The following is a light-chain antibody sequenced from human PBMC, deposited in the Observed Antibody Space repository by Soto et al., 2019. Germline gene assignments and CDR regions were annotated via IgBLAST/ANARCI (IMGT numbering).Light chain of an antibody. J-gene: IGKJ4*01. V-gene: IGKV3-11*01. CDR1: QSVGNI. CDR2: DAS. CDR3: QQRSDWPLT. Sequence: EIVLTQSPATLSLSPGERATLSCRASQSVGNILAWYQQKPGQPPRLLMYDASERATGSPARFSGSGSGTDFTLTISSLEPDDFAVYYCQQRSDWPLTFGGGTKVEIK.